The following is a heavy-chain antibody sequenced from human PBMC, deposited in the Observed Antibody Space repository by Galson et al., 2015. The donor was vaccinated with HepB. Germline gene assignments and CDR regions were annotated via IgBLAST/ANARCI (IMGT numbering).Heavy chain of an antibody. Sequence: PALVKPTQTLTLTCTFSGFSLNTNEMRVDWIRQPPGKALEWLARIAWDGEKFYNTSLKTRLTISKDTSKNRVVLRMTNVDPVDTATYYCARIRSDELNYFDYWGQGIVVTVSA. D-gene: IGHD1-1*01. V-gene: IGHV2-70*04. J-gene: IGHJ4*02. CDR2: IAWDGEK. CDR3: ARIRSDELNYFDY. CDR1: GFSLNTNEMR.